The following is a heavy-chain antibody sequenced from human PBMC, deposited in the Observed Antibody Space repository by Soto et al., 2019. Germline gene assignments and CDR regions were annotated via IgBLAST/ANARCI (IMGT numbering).Heavy chain of an antibody. CDR1: GFTFSSYG. D-gene: IGHD3-10*01. CDR3: AKDRLNYYGSWSFDY. V-gene: IGHV3-30*18. Sequence: QVQLVESGGGVVQPGRSLRLSCAASGFTFSSYGMHWVRQAPGKGLEWVAVISYDGSNKYYADSVKGRFTISRDNSKNTLYLQMNSLRAEDTAVYYCAKDRLNYYGSWSFDYWGQGTLVTVSS. CDR2: ISYDGSNK. J-gene: IGHJ4*02.